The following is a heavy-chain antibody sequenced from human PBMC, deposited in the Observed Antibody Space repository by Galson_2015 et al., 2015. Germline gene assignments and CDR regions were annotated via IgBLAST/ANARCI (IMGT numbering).Heavy chain of an antibody. D-gene: IGHD1-14*01. CDR2: IKYDGSQT. J-gene: IGHJ4*02. CDR3: ARDANRGGECDY. Sequence: LRLSCAASGFTFRNYWMVWVRQTPEKGLQWVAKIKYDGSQTFYVDSVKGRFTISRDNAENSLDLQMNSLRADDTAVYYSARDANRGGECDYWGQGALVTVSS. CDR1: GFTFRNYW. V-gene: IGHV3-7*03.